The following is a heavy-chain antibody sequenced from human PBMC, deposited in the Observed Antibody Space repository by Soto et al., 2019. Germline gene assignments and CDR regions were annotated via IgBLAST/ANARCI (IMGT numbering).Heavy chain of an antibody. J-gene: IGHJ5*02. Sequence: SETLSLTCTVSGISIDNYYCSWIRQSAGKGLEWIWRIYSSGTTNYNPSLKSRVTMSVDMSKSQFSLNVRSVTAADTAVYYCVRAVGGSGWFPXWGQGTMVTVSX. V-gene: IGHV4-4*07. CDR1: GISIDNYY. D-gene: IGHD6-19*01. CDR3: VRAVGGSGWFPX. CDR2: IYSSGTT.